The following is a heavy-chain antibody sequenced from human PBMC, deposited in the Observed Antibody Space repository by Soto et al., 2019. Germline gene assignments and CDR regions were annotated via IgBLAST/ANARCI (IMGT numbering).Heavy chain of an antibody. CDR1: GFTFSSYA. D-gene: IGHD3-16*01. CDR2: ISCSGGST. Sequence: EGSLRLSCAASGFTFSSYAMSWVRQAPGKGLEWVSSISCSGGSTYYAYSVKGRFTISIDNSKNTLYLQMNSRRAEDTAVGYCATVLGGALGTYYFYXWGQGTLLPVSX. V-gene: IGHV3-23*01. J-gene: IGHJ4*02. CDR3: ATVLGGALGTYYFYX.